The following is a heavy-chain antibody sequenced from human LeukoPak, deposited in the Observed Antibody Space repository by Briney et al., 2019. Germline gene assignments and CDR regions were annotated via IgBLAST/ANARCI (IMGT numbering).Heavy chain of an antibody. Sequence: ASVMVSCKASGYTFTSCYMHRVRQAPGQVLEWMGIINPSGGSTSYAQKFQGRVTMTRDTSTSTVYMELSSLRSEDTAVYYCARDALPATAYDYWGQGTLVTVSS. V-gene: IGHV1-46*01. CDR1: GYTFTSCY. D-gene: IGHD2-21*02. CDR2: INPSGGST. CDR3: ARDALPATAYDY. J-gene: IGHJ4*02.